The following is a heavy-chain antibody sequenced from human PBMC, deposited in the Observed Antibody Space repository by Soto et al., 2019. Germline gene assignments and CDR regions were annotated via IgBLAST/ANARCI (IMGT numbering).Heavy chain of an antibody. Sequence: SQTLSLTCAISGDRVSSNSAAWNWIRQSPSRGLEWLGRTYYRSKWYNDYAVSVKSRISINPDASKNQFSLQLNSVTPEDTAVYYCARGRAAGRGDWFDPWGQGTQVTVSS. J-gene: IGHJ5*02. CDR1: GDRVSSNSAA. V-gene: IGHV6-1*01. D-gene: IGHD6-13*01. CDR2: TYYRSKWYN. CDR3: ARGRAAGRGDWFDP.